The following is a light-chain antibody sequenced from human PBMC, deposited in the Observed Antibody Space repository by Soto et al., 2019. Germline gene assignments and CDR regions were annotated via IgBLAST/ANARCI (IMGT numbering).Light chain of an antibody. CDR1: SSDVVGYNY. CDR3: SSFTSSSTLRYV. J-gene: IGLJ1*01. Sequence: QSVLTQPASVSGSPGQSITISCTGTSSDVVGYNYVSWYQQYPGKAPTLMIYDVSNRPSGVSNRFSGSKSGNTASLTISGLQAEDEADYYCSSFTSSSTLRYVFGTETKVTVL. V-gene: IGLV2-14*01. CDR2: DVS.